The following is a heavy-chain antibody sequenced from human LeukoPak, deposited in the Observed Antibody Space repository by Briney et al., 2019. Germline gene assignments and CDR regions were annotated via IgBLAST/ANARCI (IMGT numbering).Heavy chain of an antibody. CDR3: ARSYYDSSGIHESGAVDY. CDR2: INPHSGGT. Sequence: ASVKVSCKASGYTFTGYYMHWVRQAPGQGLEWMGWINPHSGGTDHAQKFQGRVTITRNTSISTAYMELSSLRSEDTAVYYCARSYYDSSGIHESGAVDYWGQGTLVTVSS. J-gene: IGHJ4*02. CDR1: GYTFTGYY. V-gene: IGHV1-2*02. D-gene: IGHD3-22*01.